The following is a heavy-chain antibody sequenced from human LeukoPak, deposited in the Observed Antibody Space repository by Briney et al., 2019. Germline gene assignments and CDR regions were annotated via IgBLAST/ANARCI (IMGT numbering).Heavy chain of an antibody. CDR3: ARPLFAHSGWYYFDD. CDR1: GFTFSSYG. D-gene: IGHD6-19*01. CDR2: INHSGST. J-gene: IGHJ4*02. V-gene: IGHV4-34*01. Sequence: GSLRLSCGASGFTFSSYGMSWIRQPPGKGLEWIGEINHSGSTNYNPSLKSRVTISIDTSKNQFSLKVNSVTAADTAVYYCARPLFAHSGWYYFDDWGQGILVTVSS.